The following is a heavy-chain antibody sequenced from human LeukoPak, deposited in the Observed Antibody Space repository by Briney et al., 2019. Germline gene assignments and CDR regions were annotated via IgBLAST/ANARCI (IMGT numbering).Heavy chain of an antibody. D-gene: IGHD1-26*01. V-gene: IGHV4-4*07. Sequence: PSETLSLTCTVSGGSISSSYWTRIRQPAGKGLEWIGRIYSSGSTNYSPSLKSRVTMSVDTSKNQFSLKLNSVTAADTAVYYCAKGGSYHGYWGQGTLVTVSS. CDR2: IYSSGST. J-gene: IGHJ4*02. CDR1: GGSISSSY. CDR3: AKGGSYHGY.